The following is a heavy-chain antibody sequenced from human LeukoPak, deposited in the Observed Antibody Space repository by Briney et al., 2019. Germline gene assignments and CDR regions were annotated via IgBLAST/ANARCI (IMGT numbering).Heavy chain of an antibody. J-gene: IGHJ4*02. CDR2: INTNTGNP. CDR1: GYTFTGYA. V-gene: IGHV7-4-1*02. Sequence: GASVKVSCKASGYTFTGYAMNWVRQAPGQGLEWVGWINTNTGNPTYAQGFTGRFVFSLDTSVSTAYLQISSLKAEDTAVYYCAREFWWSSSWTLDYWGQGTLVIVSS. CDR3: AREFWWSSSWTLDY. D-gene: IGHD6-13*01.